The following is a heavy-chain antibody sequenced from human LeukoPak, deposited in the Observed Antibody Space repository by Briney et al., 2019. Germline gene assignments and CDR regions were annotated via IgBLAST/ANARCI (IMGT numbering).Heavy chain of an antibody. V-gene: IGHV3-30*02. CDR2: IRNDGSDR. CDR3: VKDNPVCHV. J-gene: IGHJ6*04. D-gene: IGHD2-2*01. Sequence: GGSLGLSCAAAGFSFSDNGMHWARQAPGKRLEWLAFIRNDGSDRYYADSVKGRFTISRDNARNTLYLQMNSLTTEDTAVCYCVKDNPVCHVWGKGTTVAVSS. CDR1: GFSFSDNG.